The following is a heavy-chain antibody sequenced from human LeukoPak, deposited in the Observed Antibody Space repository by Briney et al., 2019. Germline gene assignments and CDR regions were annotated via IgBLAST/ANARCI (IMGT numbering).Heavy chain of an antibody. J-gene: IGHJ4*02. CDR1: GFTFSKYW. D-gene: IGHD6-19*01. CDR3: ATKQWLAPPPDS. Sequence: SGGSLRLSCAASGFTFSKYWMLWVRQAPGKGLESVSRINTDGTVTTYADSVKGRFTVSRDNADNTMFPQMNSVRDEDTAVYYCATKQWLAPPPDSWGQGTLVTVSS. V-gene: IGHV3-74*01. CDR2: INTDGTVT.